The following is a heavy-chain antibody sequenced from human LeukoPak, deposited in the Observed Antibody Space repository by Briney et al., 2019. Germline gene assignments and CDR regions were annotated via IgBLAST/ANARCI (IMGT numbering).Heavy chain of an antibody. J-gene: IGHJ4*02. CDR1: GGTFSSYA. Sequence: SVKVSCKASGGTFSSYAISWVRQAPGQELEWMGGIIPIFGTANYAQKFQGRVTITADKSTSTAYMELSSLRSEDTAVYYCASTIAVVPGYFDYWGQGTLVTVSS. CDR3: ASTIAVVPGYFDY. D-gene: IGHD6-19*01. V-gene: IGHV1-69*06. CDR2: IIPIFGTA.